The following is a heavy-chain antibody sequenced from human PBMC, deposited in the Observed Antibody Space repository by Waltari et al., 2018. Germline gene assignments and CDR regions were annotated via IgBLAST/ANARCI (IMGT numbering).Heavy chain of an antibody. CDR3: ATSGMDLSGVTINWFDP. J-gene: IGHJ5*02. CDR1: GYIFRTYS. D-gene: IGHD3-9*01. Sequence: EVQLVQSGAEVKKPGATVKISCTASGYIFRTYSMPGRRQAPGKGLEWMGRVDPADGKTIYADKFQGRIIITTNRPTRTVFMEVTSLTSDDAAVYYCATSGMDLSGVTINWFDPWGQGTLLTVSS. CDR2: VDPADGKT. V-gene: IGHV1-69-2*01.